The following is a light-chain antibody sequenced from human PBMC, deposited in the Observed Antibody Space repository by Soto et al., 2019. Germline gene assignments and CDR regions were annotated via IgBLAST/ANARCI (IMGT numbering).Light chain of an antibody. CDR3: QQRSNWPLT. CDR1: QSVSRF. Sequence: EIVLTQSPTTLSLSPGEGATLSCRASQSVSRFLAWFQQKPGQAPRLLIYDASNRATGIPARFSGSGSGTDFTLTISSLAPEDFEVYYCQQRSNWPLTFGPGTKVDMK. CDR2: DAS. J-gene: IGKJ3*01. V-gene: IGKV3-11*01.